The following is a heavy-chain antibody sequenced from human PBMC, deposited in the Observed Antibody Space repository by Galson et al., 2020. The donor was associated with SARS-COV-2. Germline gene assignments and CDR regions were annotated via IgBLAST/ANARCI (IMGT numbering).Heavy chain of an antibody. V-gene: IGHV3-30*02. D-gene: IGHD3-22*01. CDR3: AKGTRPDSSGYDYVSWYFDL. CDR1: GFTFSIYG. Sequence: GGSLRLSCAASGFTFSIYGMHWVRQAPGKGLEWVAFIRYDGSNKYYADSVKGRFTISRDNSKNTLYLQMNSLRAEDTAVYYCAKGTRPDSSGYDYVSWYFDLWGRGTRVTVSS. CDR2: IRYDGSNK. J-gene: IGHJ2*01.